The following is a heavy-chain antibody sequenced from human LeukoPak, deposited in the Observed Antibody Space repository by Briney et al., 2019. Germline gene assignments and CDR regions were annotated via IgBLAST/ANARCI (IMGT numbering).Heavy chain of an antibody. Sequence: ASVKVSCKASGYTFTGYYMHWVRQAPGQGLEWMGWINPNSGGTNYAQKFQGRVTMTRDTSISTAYMELSRLRSDDTAVYYCARDALYYDSSGYPLQWFDPWGQGTLVTVSS. J-gene: IGHJ5*02. D-gene: IGHD3-22*01. CDR3: ARDALYYDSSGYPLQWFDP. CDR2: INPNSGGT. CDR1: GYTFTGYY. V-gene: IGHV1-2*02.